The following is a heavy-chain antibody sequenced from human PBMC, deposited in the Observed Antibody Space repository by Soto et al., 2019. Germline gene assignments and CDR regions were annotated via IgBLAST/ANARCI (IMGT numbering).Heavy chain of an antibody. D-gene: IGHD3-10*01. J-gene: IGHJ6*02. CDR1: GDSVTSVRDY. V-gene: IGHV4-61*01. CDR2: IYYSGGA. CDR3: ARGVGFGYYYYHMDL. Sequence: SETLSLTCTVSGDSVTSVRDYWSWIRQPPGKGLEWIGYIYYSGGADYNPSLGSRVTISIDTSKNQFSLKLTSVTAADTAVYYCARGVGFGYYYYHMDLWGQGTTVTSP.